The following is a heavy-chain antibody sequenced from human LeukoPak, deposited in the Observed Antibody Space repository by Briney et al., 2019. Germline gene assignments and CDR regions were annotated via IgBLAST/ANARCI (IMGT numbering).Heavy chain of an antibody. J-gene: IGHJ4*02. CDR1: GGSISSYY. CDR2: TYYSGST. CDR3: ARGYYYDSSGPEFDY. V-gene: IGHV4-59*01. D-gene: IGHD3-22*01. Sequence: SETLSLTCTVSGGSISSYYWSWIRQPPGKGLEWIGYTYYSGSTNYNPSHKSRVTISVDTSKNQFSLKLTSVTAADTAVYYCARGYYYDSSGPEFDYWGQGTLVTVSS.